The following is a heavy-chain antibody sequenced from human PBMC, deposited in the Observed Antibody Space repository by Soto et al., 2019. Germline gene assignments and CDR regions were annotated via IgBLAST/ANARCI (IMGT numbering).Heavy chain of an antibody. CDR3: AKDRYSSGWYRSGYFDY. V-gene: IGHV3-23*01. CDR2: ISGSGGST. CDR1: GFTFSSYA. D-gene: IGHD6-19*01. J-gene: IGHJ4*02. Sequence: GGSLRLSCAASGFTFSSYAMSWVRQAPGKRLEWVSAISGSGGSTYYADSVKGRFTISRDNSKNTLYLQMNGLRAEDTAVYYCAKDRYSSGWYRSGYFDYWGQGTLVTVSS.